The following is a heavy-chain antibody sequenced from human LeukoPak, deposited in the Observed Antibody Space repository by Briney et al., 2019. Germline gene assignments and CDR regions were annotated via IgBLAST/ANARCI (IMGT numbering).Heavy chain of an antibody. V-gene: IGHV1-18*01. Sequence: ASVKVSCKASGYTFTSYGISWVRQAPGQGLEWMGWISAYNGNTNYAQKLQGRVAMTTDTSTSTAYMELRSLRSDDTAVYYCARDGLSSGWNYYYGMDVWGQGTTVTVSS. D-gene: IGHD6-19*01. CDR2: ISAYNGNT. CDR1: GYTFTSYG. CDR3: ARDGLSSGWNYYYGMDV. J-gene: IGHJ6*02.